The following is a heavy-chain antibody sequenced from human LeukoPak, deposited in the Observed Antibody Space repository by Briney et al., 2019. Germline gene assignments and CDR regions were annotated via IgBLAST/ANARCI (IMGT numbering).Heavy chain of an antibody. CDR1: GFTVSSNY. J-gene: IGHJ4*02. D-gene: IGHD6-13*01. CDR3: AREGIDSAAGTWGFDY. CDR2: IYSGGST. Sequence: GGSLRLSCAASGFTVSSNYMSWVRQAPGKGLEWVSVIYSGGSTYYADSVKGRFTISRDNSKNTLYLQMNSLRAEDTAVYYCAREGIDSAAGTWGFDYWGQGTLVTVS. V-gene: IGHV3-66*01.